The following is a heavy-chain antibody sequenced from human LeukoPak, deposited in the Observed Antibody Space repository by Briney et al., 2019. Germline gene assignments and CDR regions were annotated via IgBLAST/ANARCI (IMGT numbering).Heavy chain of an antibody. V-gene: IGHV4-39*01. CDR2: IYYSGST. D-gene: IGHD3-9*01. CDR1: GGSISSYY. CDR3: ARHSYYDILTGYSTPYYYYYYMDV. Sequence: PSETLSLTCTVSGGSISSYYWGWIRQPPGKGLEWIGSIYYSGSTYYNPSLKSRVTISVDTSKNQFSLKLSSVTAADTAVYYCARHSYYDILTGYSTPYYYYYYMDVWGKGTTVTVSS. J-gene: IGHJ6*03.